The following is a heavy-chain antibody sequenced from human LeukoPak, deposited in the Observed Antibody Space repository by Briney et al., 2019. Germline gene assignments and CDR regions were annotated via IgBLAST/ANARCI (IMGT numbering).Heavy chain of an antibody. J-gene: IGHJ5*02. V-gene: IGHV3-66*01. CDR1: GFTVSSNY. CDR3: ARDLSGYAGFDP. D-gene: IGHD5-12*01. Sequence: GGSLRLSCAASGFTVSSNYMSWVRQAPGKGLEWVSVIYSGGSTYYADSVKGRFTISRDNSKNTLYLQMNSLRAEDTAVYYCARDLSGYAGFDPWGQGTLATVSS. CDR2: IYSGGST.